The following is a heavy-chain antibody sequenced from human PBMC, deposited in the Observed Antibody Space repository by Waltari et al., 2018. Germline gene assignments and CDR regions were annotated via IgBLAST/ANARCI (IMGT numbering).Heavy chain of an antibody. V-gene: IGHV3-30*04. CDR1: GFTFRSYA. D-gene: IGHD6-19*01. CDR3: VREKGSGWYRTADY. J-gene: IGHJ4*02. Sequence: QVQMVESGGGMVQPGGSLRLSCPATGFTFRSYALHWVRQAPGKGLGWLAVTCYDGSERYNINSVKGRFTISRDNSKSTLFLQMNGLTTEDTAVYDCVREKGSGWYRTADYWGRGTLVTVSS. CDR2: TCYDGSER.